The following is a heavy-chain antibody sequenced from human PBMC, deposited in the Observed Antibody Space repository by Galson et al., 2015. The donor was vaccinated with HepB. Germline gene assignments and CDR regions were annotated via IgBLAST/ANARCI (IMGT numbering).Heavy chain of an antibody. CDR1: GFTFSSYG. CDR2: IWYDGSNK. CDR3: ARVYYYDSSGYPHDAFDI. J-gene: IGHJ3*02. D-gene: IGHD3-22*01. V-gene: IGHV3-33*01. Sequence: SLRLSCAASGFTFSSYGMHWVRQAAGRGLEWVAVIWYDGSNKYYADSMKGRFTISSDNSNNMLYQQMNSLTAEDTAVYYCARVYYYDSSGYPHDAFDIWGQGTMVTVSS.